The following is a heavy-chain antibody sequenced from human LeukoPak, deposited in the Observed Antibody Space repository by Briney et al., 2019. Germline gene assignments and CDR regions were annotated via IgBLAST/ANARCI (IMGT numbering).Heavy chain of an antibody. CDR2: IKHKTDGGKT. CDR3: TTDTLGYCSSTSCYGSYYYYYYGMDV. V-gene: IGHV3-15*01. Sequence: GGSLRLSCAASGFTFSNTWMSWVRPAPGTGLEWVGRIKHKTDGGKTDYAPPRKGRFTISRDDSKNTLFLQMNSMKNEDTAVYYCTTDTLGYCSSTSCYGSYYYYYYGMDVWGKGTTVTVSS. J-gene: IGHJ6*04. CDR1: GFTFSNTW. D-gene: IGHD2-2*01.